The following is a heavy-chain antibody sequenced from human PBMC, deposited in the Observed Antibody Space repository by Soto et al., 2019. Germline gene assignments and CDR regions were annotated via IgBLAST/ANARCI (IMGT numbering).Heavy chain of an antibody. CDR3: ARSEYSSGWYGYYYYYGMDV. CDR2: ISYDGSNK. Sequence: QVQLVESGGGVVQPGRSLRLSCAASGFTFSSYAMHWVRQAPGKGLEWVAVISYDGSNKYYADSVKGRFTISRDNSKNTLYLQMNSLRAEDTAVYYCARSEYSSGWYGYYYYYGMDVWGQGTVVIVSS. CDR1: GFTFSSYA. D-gene: IGHD6-19*01. J-gene: IGHJ6*02. V-gene: IGHV3-30-3*01.